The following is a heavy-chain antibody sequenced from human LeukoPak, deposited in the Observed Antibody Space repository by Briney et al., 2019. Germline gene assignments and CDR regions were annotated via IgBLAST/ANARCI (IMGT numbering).Heavy chain of an antibody. CDR1: GFTFSSYS. D-gene: IGHD6-6*01. J-gene: IGHJ1*01. CDR3: AREGYSSSSPAEYFQH. Sequence: NPGGSLRLSCAASGFTFSSYSMNWVRQAPGEGLEWVSSISSSSSYIYYADSVKGRFTISRDNAKNSLYLQMNSLRAEDTAVYYCAREGYSSSSPAEYFQHWGQGTLVTVSS. CDR2: ISSSSSYI. V-gene: IGHV3-21*01.